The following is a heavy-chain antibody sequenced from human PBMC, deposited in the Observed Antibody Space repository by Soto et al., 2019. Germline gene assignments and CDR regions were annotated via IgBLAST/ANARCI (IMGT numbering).Heavy chain of an antibody. CDR2: ISYDGSSE. CDR3: AKPLHDYSFYFFGLDV. J-gene: IGHJ6*02. D-gene: IGHD3-16*01. V-gene: IGHV3-30*18. Sequence: QVQLVESGGGVVQPGRSLRLSCAASGFTFSSYGMHWVRQAPGRGLEWVAVISYDGSSEFYADSVKGRFTIPRDNSKNTVYLQMNSLRPEDTAIYYCAKPLHDYSFYFFGLDVWGQGTAVTVS. CDR1: GFTFSSYG.